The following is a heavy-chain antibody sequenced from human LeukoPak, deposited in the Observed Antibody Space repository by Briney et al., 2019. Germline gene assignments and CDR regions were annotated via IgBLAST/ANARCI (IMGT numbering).Heavy chain of an antibody. CDR1: EFTFSSYA. D-gene: IGHD6-19*01. J-gene: IGHJ4*02. CDR2: ISSSGGST. Sequence: GGSLRLSCAASEFTFSSYAMSWVRQAPGKGLEWVSGISSSGGSTFYADSVKGRFTISRDSSKNTVYLQMISLRAEDTAVYHCAKEAGNGWSYFDYWGQGSLVTVSS. CDR3: AKEAGNGWSYFDY. V-gene: IGHV3-23*01.